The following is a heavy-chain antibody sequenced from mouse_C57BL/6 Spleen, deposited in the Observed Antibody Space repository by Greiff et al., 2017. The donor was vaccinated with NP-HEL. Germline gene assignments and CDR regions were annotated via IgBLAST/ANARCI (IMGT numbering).Heavy chain of an antibody. CDR3: ARGTEGSFAY. V-gene: IGHV3-1*01. CDR1: GYSITSGYD. CDR2: ISYSGST. J-gene: IGHJ3*01. Sequence: ESGPGMVKPSQSLSLTCTVTGYSITSGYDWHWIRHFPGNKLEWMSYISYSGSTNYNPSLKSRISITHDTSKNHFFLKLNSVTTEDTATYYCARGTEGSFAYWGQGTLVTVSA. D-gene: IGHD3-3*01.